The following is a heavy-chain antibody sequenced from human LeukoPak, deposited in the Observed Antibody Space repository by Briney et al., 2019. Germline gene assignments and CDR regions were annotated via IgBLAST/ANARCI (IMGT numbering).Heavy chain of an antibody. J-gene: IGHJ2*01. CDR2: INHSGST. V-gene: IGHV4-34*01. CDR1: GASFSDY. D-gene: IGHD6-19*01. Sequence: SETLSLTCAVYGASFSDYWSWIRQPPGKGLEWIGEINHSGSTNYNPSLKSRVTISGDTSKSQFFLKLNSVTAADTAVYYCARGRAVGLWGRGTLVTVSS. CDR3: ARGRAVGL.